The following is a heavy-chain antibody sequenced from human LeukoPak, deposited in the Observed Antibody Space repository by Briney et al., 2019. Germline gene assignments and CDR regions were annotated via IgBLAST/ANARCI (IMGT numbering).Heavy chain of an antibody. CDR2: IKEDGSEK. D-gene: IGHD3-10*01. CDR3: AKGSYGSGSYVDY. Sequence: GGSLRLSCAASGFTFSSFWMNWVRQAPGKGLEWLANIKEDGSEKYYVDSVKGRFTISRDNAKNSLYLQMNSLRAEDTALYYCAKGSYGSGSYVDYWGQGTLITVSS. CDR1: GFTFSSFW. J-gene: IGHJ4*02. V-gene: IGHV3-7*03.